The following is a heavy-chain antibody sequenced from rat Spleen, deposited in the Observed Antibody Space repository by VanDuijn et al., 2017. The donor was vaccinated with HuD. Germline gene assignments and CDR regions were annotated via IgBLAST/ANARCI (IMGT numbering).Heavy chain of an antibody. V-gene: IGHV5-31*01. CDR3: TRGGEPRS. CDR1: GFTLNTYW. Sequence: EVQLVESGGGLVQPGRSLELSCVASGFTLNTYWLIWIRQATVKGLEGVAFISNTDDTTFYPDTVKGRFTISKDNAKSTLYFQMNSLRYEDKANYYCTRGGEPRSWGQGVMVTVSS. CDR2: ISNTDDTT. J-gene: IGHJ2*01.